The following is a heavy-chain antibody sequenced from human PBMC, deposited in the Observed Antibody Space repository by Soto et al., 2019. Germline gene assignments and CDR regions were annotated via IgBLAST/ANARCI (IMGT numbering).Heavy chain of an antibody. CDR2: TYYRSKWYN. V-gene: IGHV6-1*01. CDR1: GDTVSNNSAT. CDR3: ARSGSYDYVWGSYRSHYYYGMDV. J-gene: IGHJ6*02. Sequence: SQTLSLTCAISGDTVSNNSATWNWIRQSPSRGLEWLGSTYYRSKWYNDYAVSVKSRITINPDTSKNQFSLQLNSVTPEDTAVYYCARSGSYDYVWGSYRSHYYYGMDVWGQGTTVTV. D-gene: IGHD3-16*02.